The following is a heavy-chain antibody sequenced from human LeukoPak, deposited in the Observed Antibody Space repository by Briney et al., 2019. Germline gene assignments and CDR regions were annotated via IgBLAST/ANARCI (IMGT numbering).Heavy chain of an antibody. CDR1: RFTFDEYG. CDR3: AKDIGRVDTASTYMDV. J-gene: IGHJ6*03. CDR2: LNWNGGST. V-gene: IGHV3-20*04. Sequence: GGSLRLSCAASRFTFDEYGMSWVRQAPGKGLEWVSGLNWNGGSTLYADSVKGRFTISRDNAKNSLYLQMNSLRAEDTALYYCAKDIGRVDTASTYMDVWGKGTTVTISS. D-gene: IGHD5-18*01.